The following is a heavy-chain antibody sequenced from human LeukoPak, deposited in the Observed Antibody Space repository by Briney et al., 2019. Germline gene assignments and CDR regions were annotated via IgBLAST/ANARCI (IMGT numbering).Heavy chain of an antibody. J-gene: IGHJ4*02. D-gene: IGHD5-18*01. CDR1: GGSISSHY. V-gene: IGHV4-59*11. CDR3: ATIKRGYPYGYFDF. CDR2: MYDTVNT. Sequence: SETLSLTCTVSGGSISSHYWNWVRQPPGKGLEWIGYMYDTVNTKDNPPLTSRLTLSADTSKNQCSLRLGSVTAADTAVYYCATIKRGYPYGYFDFWGQGILVTVSS.